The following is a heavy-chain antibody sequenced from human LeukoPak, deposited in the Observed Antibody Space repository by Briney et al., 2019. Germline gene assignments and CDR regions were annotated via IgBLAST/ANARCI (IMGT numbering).Heavy chain of an antibody. J-gene: IGHJ4*02. Sequence: GGSLRLSCAASGFSFSDYYMSWIRQAPGKGLEWVSYISRSGSATSYADSVKGRFTISRGNAKNSLYMQMNSLRAEDTAVYYCAREVDCSSTTCYGLDYWGQGTLVTVSS. D-gene: IGHD2-2*01. CDR2: ISRSGSAT. CDR3: AREVDCSSTTCYGLDY. V-gene: IGHV3-11*04. CDR1: GFSFSDYY.